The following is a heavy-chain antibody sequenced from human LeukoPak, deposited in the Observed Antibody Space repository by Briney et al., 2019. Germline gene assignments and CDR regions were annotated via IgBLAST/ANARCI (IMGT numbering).Heavy chain of an antibody. V-gene: IGHV1-2*04. J-gene: IGHJ6*02. CDR2: INPNSGGT. CDR3: AREVVATDYYYYGMDV. CDR1: GYTFTGYY. Sequence: ASVKVSCKASGYTFTGYYMHWVRQAPGQGLEWMGWINPNSGGTNYAQKFQGWVTMTRDTSISTAYMELSRLRSDDTAVYYCAREVVATDYYYYGMDVWGQGTTVTVSS. D-gene: IGHD2-15*01.